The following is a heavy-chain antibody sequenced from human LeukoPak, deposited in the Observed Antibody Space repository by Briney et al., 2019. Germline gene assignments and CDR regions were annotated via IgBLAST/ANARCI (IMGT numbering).Heavy chain of an antibody. CDR3: ARDPGVLYYFDY. CDR2: INSDGSST. CDR1: GFTFSSYW. Sequence: GGSLRLSCAASGFTFSSYWMHWVRHAPGKGLVWVSRINSDGSSTNYADSVKGRFTISRDNAKNTLYLQMNSLRAEDTAVYYCARDPGVLYYFDYWGQGTLVTVSS. V-gene: IGHV3-74*01. J-gene: IGHJ4*02. D-gene: IGHD7-27*01.